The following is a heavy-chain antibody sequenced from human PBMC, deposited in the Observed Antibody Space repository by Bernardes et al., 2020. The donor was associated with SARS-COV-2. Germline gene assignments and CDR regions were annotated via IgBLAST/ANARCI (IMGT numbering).Heavy chain of an antibody. CDR1: GGTFSSYY. J-gene: IGHJ6*03. V-gene: IGHV4-59*08. D-gene: IGHD6-19*01. CDR2: INYSGST. CDR3: ARHVYSSGWPYYYYYYMDV. Sequence: SGTLSLTCAASGGTFSSYYWSWIRQPPGKGLEWIGYINYSGSTTYNASLTNRVTITVDKSKNQFSLKLSSVTAADTAVYYCARHVYSSGWPYYYYYYMDVWGKGTTVTVSS.